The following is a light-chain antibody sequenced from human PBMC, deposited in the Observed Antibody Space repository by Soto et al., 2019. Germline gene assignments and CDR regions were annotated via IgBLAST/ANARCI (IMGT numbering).Light chain of an antibody. CDR3: QQYGNSPIT. CDR1: QSVSSSY. J-gene: IGKJ5*01. Sequence: EMVLTQSPGTLSLSPGERATLSCRSSQSVSSSYLAWYQQKPGQAPRLLIYGASSRATDIPDRFSGYGSGTDFTLTISRLEPEDFAVYYCQQYGNSPITFGQGTRLEIK. CDR2: GAS. V-gene: IGKV3-20*01.